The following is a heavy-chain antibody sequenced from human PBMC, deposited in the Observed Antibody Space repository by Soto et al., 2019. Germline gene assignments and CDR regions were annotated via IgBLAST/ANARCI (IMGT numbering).Heavy chain of an antibody. Sequence: GGSLRLSCAASGFTFSSYGMHWVRQAPGKGLEWVAVIWYDGSNKYYADSVKGRFTISRDNSKNTLYLQMNSLRAEDTAVYYCARASFWSGYLDYWGQGTLVTVSS. CDR2: IWYDGSNK. V-gene: IGHV3-33*01. J-gene: IGHJ4*02. CDR3: ARASFWSGYLDY. CDR1: GFTFSSYG. D-gene: IGHD3-3*01.